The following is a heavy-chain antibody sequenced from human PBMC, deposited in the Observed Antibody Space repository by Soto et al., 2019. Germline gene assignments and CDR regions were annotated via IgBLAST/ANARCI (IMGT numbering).Heavy chain of an antibody. CDR2: IYHSGST. J-gene: IGHJ5*02. V-gene: IGHV4-30-2*01. Sequence: QLQLQESGSGLVKPSQTLSLTCAVSGGSISSGGYSWSWIRQPPGKGLEWIGYIYHSGSTYYNPSPXSXXTLSVDSSKNQFSLKLSSVTAADTAVYYCARVPGPWGQGTLVTVSS. CDR3: ARVPGP. CDR1: GGSISSGGYS.